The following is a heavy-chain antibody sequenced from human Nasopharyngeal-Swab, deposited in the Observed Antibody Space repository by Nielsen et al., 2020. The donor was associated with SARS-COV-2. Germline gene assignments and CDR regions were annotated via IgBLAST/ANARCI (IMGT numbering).Heavy chain of an antibody. D-gene: IGHD3-3*01. J-gene: IGHJ4*02. V-gene: IGHV3-7*01. CDR2: IKQDGSEK. CDR3: ASNGIRFLEWLLAQPLDY. Sequence: GRPAPGKGVGGVANIKQDGSEKYYVDSVKGRFTISRDNSKNTLYLQMNSLRAEDTAVYYCASNGIRFLEWLLAQPLDYWGQGTLVTVSS.